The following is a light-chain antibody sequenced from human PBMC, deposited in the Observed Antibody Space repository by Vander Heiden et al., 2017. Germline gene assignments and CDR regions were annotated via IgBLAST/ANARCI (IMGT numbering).Light chain of an antibody. CDR1: QSVLYSSNNKNY. CDR3: QQEDSTPDT. J-gene: IGKJ1*01. Sequence: DIVMTQSPYSLSVSLGERATINCKSTQSVLYSSNNKNYLAWYQQKPGQPPKLLIYWASTRESGVPDRFSGSGSGTDFTLTISSLQAEDVAVYYCQQEDSTPDTFGQGTKVEIK. V-gene: IGKV4-1*01. CDR2: WAS.